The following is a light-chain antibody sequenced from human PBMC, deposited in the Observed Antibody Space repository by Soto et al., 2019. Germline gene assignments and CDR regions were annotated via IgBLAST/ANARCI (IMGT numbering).Light chain of an antibody. Sequence: QSALTQPPSASGSPGQSVTISCTGTSSDVGGYNYVSWYQQHPGKAPKLLIYEVSKRPSGVPDRFSGSKSGNTASLTVSGLQAEDEADYYCSSYAVNNKAVFGGGTKVTVL. CDR3: SSYAVNNKAV. V-gene: IGLV2-8*01. CDR2: EVS. J-gene: IGLJ2*01. CDR1: SSDVGGYNY.